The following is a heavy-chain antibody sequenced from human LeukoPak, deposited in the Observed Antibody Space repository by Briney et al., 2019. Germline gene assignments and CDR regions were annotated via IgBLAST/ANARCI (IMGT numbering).Heavy chain of an antibody. V-gene: IGHV3-30*04. Sequence: GGSLRLSCAASGFTFSSYAMHWVRQAPGKGLEWVAVISYDGSNKYYADSVKGRFTISRDNSKNTLYLQMNSLRAEDTAVYYCARDGSSSSLYYYYYYGMDVWGQGTTVTVSS. CDR2: ISYDGSNK. J-gene: IGHJ6*02. CDR1: GFTFSSYA. CDR3: ARDGSSSSLYYYYYYGMDV. D-gene: IGHD6-13*01.